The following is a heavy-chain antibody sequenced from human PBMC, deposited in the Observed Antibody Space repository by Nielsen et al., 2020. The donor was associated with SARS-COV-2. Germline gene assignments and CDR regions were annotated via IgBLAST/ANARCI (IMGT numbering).Heavy chain of an antibody. Sequence: ASVQVSCKASGYTFTNNYMHWVRQAPAQGLEWMGLINPTNGGTTYAQKFLGTVTMTRDTSTSTVYMELSSLRSDDTAVYYCAAPTTIFYFYGMDVWGQGTTVTVSS. V-gene: IGHV1-46*01. CDR2: INPTNGGT. J-gene: IGHJ6*02. CDR1: GYTFTNNY. D-gene: IGHD3-9*01. CDR3: AAPTTIFYFYGMDV.